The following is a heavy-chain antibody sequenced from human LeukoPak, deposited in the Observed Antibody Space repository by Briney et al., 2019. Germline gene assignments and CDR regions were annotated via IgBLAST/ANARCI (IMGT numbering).Heavy chain of an antibody. CDR1: GYTFTSYG. Sequence: EASVKVSCKTSGYTFTSYGINWVRQAPGEGFEWLGWISPYNGKTNYAQTFQDRVIMTTDTPTTTAYLELRSLRSDDTAVYYCARDGYYRHFDYWGQGTLVTVSS. CDR3: ARDGYYRHFDY. CDR2: ISPYNGKT. J-gene: IGHJ4*02. V-gene: IGHV1-18*04. D-gene: IGHD3-22*01.